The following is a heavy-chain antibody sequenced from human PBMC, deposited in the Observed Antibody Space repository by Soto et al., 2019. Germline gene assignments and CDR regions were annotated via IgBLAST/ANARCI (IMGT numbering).Heavy chain of an antibody. D-gene: IGHD3-16*01. CDR3: AREPGVWGEGSYLDY. V-gene: IGHV3-21*01. Sequence: EVQLVESGGGLVKPGGSLRLSCAASGFTFTGYTMNWVRQAPGKGLEWVSGISSSGSFVFYAGSVKGRFTISRDNAKNSLHLQMNSLRAEDTAFYYCAREPGVWGEGSYLDYWGQGSLVIVSS. CDR1: GFTFTGYT. J-gene: IGHJ4*02. CDR2: ISSSGSFV.